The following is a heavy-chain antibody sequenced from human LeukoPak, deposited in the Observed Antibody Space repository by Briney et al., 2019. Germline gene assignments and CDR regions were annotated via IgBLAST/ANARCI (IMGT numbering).Heavy chain of an antibody. CDR3: ARLAVAGTVDY. CDR2: IYYSGST. D-gene: IGHD6-19*01. J-gene: IGHJ4*02. Sequence: SETLSLTCTVSGGSISSTSYYWGWIRQPPGKGLEWIGSIYYSGSTYYNPSLKSRVTISVDTSKNQFSLKLSSVTAADTAVYYCARLAVAGTVDYWGQGTLVTVSS. CDR1: GGSISSTSYY. V-gene: IGHV4-39*01.